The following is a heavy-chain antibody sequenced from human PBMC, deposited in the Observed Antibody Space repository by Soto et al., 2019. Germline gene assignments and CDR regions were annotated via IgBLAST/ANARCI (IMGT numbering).Heavy chain of an antibody. Sequence: AAVKVSCKASGYTFSGYYIHWLRQAPGQGLEWMGWINPNSGGTNYAQKFQGRVTVTRDTPTSTAYMELSRLTSDDTAVYYCARSLTEGYCTITGCYTRPLYGMDVWGQGTTVTVSS. J-gene: IGHJ6*02. V-gene: IGHV1-2*02. CDR3: ARSLTEGYCTITGCYTRPLYGMDV. D-gene: IGHD2-2*02. CDR2: INPNSGGT. CDR1: GYTFSGYY.